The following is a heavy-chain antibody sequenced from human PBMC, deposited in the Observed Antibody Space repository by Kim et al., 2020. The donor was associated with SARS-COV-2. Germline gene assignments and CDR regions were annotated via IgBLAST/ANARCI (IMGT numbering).Heavy chain of an antibody. D-gene: IGHD3-10*01. J-gene: IGHJ4*02. CDR3: ARGGITMVRGEIGFDY. V-gene: IGHV1-69*04. Sequence: KFQGRGTITADKSTSTAYMELSSLRSEDTAVYYCARGGITMVRGEIGFDYWGQGTLVTVSS.